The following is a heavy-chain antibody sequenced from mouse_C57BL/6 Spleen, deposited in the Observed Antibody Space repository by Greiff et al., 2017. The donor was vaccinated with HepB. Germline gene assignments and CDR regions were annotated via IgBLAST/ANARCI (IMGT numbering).Heavy chain of an antibody. CDR3: ARIYDYDEGSAY. J-gene: IGHJ3*01. D-gene: IGHD2-4*01. CDR1: GYTFTSYG. Sequence: QVQLQQSGAELARPGASVKLSCKASGYTFTSYGISWVKQRTGQGLEWIGEIYPRSGNTYYNEKFKGKATLTADKSSSTAYMELRSLTSEDSAVYFCARIYDYDEGSAYWGQGTLVTVSA. V-gene: IGHV1-81*01. CDR2: IYPRSGNT.